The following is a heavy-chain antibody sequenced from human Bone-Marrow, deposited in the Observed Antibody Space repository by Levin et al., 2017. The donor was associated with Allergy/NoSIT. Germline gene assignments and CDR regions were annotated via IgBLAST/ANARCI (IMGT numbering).Heavy chain of an antibody. CDR3: ARDSCTGGTCYSFSS. V-gene: IGHV4-61*01. CDR1: DSSVSSGTYY. Sequence: SETLSLTCTVSDSSVSSGTYYWNWIRQVPGRGLEWIGYIYYSGTTNYNPSLESRVTISLDTSKNQFSLKLTSVTAADTAVYYCARDSCTGGTCYSFSSWGPGTLVTVSS. J-gene: IGHJ5*02. D-gene: IGHD2-15*01. CDR2: IYYSGTT.